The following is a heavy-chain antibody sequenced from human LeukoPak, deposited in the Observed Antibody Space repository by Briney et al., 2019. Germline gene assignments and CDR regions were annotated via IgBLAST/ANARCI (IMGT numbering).Heavy chain of an antibody. D-gene: IGHD6-19*01. V-gene: IGHV4-39*01. CDR3: ARSGWYGAYYFDY. CDR2: ICYSGST. CDR1: GGSISSSSYY. J-gene: IGHJ4*02. Sequence: PSETLSLTCTVSGGSISSSSYYWGWIRQPPGKGLEWIGSICYSGSTYYNPSLKSRVTISVDTSKNQFSLKLSSVTAADTAVYYCARSGWYGAYYFDYWGQGTLVTVSS.